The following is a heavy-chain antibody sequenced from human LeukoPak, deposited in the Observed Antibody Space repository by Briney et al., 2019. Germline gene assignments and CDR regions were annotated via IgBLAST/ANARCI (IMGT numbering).Heavy chain of an antibody. CDR1: GYTFTGYY. CDR3: ARDQDSSSIDY. D-gene: IGHD6-13*01. Sequence: ASVKVSCKASGYTFTGYYMHWVRQAPGQGLEWMGWINHNSGGTNYAQKFQGRVTMTRDTSISTAYMELSRLRSDDTAVYYCARDQDSSSIDYWGQGTLVTVSS. CDR2: INHNSGGT. V-gene: IGHV1-2*02. J-gene: IGHJ4*02.